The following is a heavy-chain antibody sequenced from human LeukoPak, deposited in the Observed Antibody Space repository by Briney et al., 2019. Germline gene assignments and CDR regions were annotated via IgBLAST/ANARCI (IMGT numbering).Heavy chain of an antibody. CDR3: ARSGMAVAATPWD. V-gene: IGHV3-7*05. CDR1: GLTFSGLTFTNYN. J-gene: IGHJ1*01. CDR2: INQDGSVK. Sequence: GGSLRLSCAASGLTFSGLTFTNYNMTWVRQAPGRGLEWVAHINQDGSVKYSVDSVRGRFTISRDNLKNSLFLQLNILRAEDTAVYYCARSGMAVAATPWDWGQGTLVTVSS. D-gene: IGHD6-19*01.